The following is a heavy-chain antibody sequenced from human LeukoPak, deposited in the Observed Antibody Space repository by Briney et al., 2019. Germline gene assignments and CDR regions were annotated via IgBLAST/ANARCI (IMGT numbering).Heavy chain of an antibody. CDR3: ARDRQQPNYGMDV. CDR1: GGSISSYY. D-gene: IGHD6-13*01. CDR2: IYYSGST. Sequence: SETLSLTCTVSGGSISSYYWSWIRQPPGKGLEWIGYIYYSGSTNYKPSLKSRVTISVDTSKNQFSLKLSSVTAADTAVYYCARDRQQPNYGMDVWGQGTTVTVSS. J-gene: IGHJ6*02. V-gene: IGHV4-59*12.